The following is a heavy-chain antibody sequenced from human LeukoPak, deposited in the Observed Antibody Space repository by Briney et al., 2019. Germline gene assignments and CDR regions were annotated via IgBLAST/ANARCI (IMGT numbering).Heavy chain of an antibody. CDR1: GGFISSGSYY. CDR3: ARGNCSSTSCAPVDY. Sequence: SETLSLTCTVSGGFISSGSYYWSWIRQPAGKGLEWIGRIYNSGSTNYNPSLKSRVTISVDTSKNQFSLKLRSVTAADTAVYYCARGNCSSTSCAPVDYWGQGTLVTVSS. V-gene: IGHV4-61*02. J-gene: IGHJ4*02. CDR2: IYNSGST. D-gene: IGHD2-2*01.